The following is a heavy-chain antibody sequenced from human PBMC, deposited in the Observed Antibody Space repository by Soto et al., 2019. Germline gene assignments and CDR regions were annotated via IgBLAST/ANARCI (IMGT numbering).Heavy chain of an antibody. Sequence: QITLNESGPTLVKPTQTLTLTCTFPGFSLSTRDVGVGWIRQPPGKALEWLGVIYWDDDKSYSPSLKSRLTITKDTSKNQVVLRMTKMDPVDTATYYCAHCRGGVASFWGQGTLVTVSS. CDR2: IYWDDDK. D-gene: IGHD3-16*01. V-gene: IGHV2-5*02. CDR1: GFSLSTRDVG. CDR3: AHCRGGVASF. J-gene: IGHJ4*02.